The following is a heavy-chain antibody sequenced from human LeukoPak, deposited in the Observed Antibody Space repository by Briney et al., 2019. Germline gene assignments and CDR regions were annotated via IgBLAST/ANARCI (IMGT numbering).Heavy chain of an antibody. Sequence: ASVKVSCKASGYTFTGYYTHWVRQAPGQGLEWMGWINPNSGGTNYAQKFQGRVTMTRDTSISTAYMELSRLRSDDTAVYYCARDLGGGVYYYDSSGYPVWGQGTLVTVSS. J-gene: IGHJ4*02. D-gene: IGHD3-22*01. CDR3: ARDLGGGVYYYDSSGYPV. V-gene: IGHV1-2*02. CDR2: INPNSGGT. CDR1: GYTFTGYY.